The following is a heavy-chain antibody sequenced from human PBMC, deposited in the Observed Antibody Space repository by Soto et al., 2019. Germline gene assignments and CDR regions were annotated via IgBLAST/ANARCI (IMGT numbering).Heavy chain of an antibody. D-gene: IGHD3-22*01. CDR1: CYTFTSYG. V-gene: IGHV1-18*01. CDR2: ISAYNGNT. Sequence: ASVKVSCKASCYTFTSYGISLWRQAPGQGLEFMGWISAYNGNTNYAQKLQGRVTMTTDTSTSTAYMELRSLRSDDTAVYYCARDEGVYYYDSSGYLAFDYWGQGTLVTVSS. CDR3: ARDEGVYYYDSSGYLAFDY. J-gene: IGHJ4*02.